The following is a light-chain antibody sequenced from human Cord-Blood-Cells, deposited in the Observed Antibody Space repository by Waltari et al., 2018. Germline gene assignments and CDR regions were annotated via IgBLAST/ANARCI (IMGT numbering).Light chain of an antibody. CDR3: SSYTSSSTYV. CDR2: DVS. V-gene: IGLV2-14*01. Sequence: QSALTQPASVSGSPGQSITISCTGTSSDGGGYNYVSWYQQHPGKAPNLMIYDVSKRPSGVSNRFSGSKSGNTASLTISGLQAEDEADYYCSSYTSSSTYVFGTGTKVTVL. J-gene: IGLJ1*01. CDR1: SSDGGGYNY.